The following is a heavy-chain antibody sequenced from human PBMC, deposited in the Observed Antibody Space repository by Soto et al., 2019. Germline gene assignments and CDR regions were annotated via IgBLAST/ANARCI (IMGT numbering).Heavy chain of an antibody. CDR2: ISPHSGGP. V-gene: IGHV1-2*02. D-gene: IGHD7-27*01. CDR3: AREEQTGANYYLDY. J-gene: IGHJ4*02. CDR1: GYTFTGYY. Sequence: QVRLVQSGAEVKKPGASVKVSCKASGYTFTGYYIHWVRQAPGQGLEWMGSISPHSGGPNYAQRFQGRVTLTRDTSMTTVYMEMSGLTSDDTAIYYCAREEQTGANYYLDYWGQGTLGTVSS.